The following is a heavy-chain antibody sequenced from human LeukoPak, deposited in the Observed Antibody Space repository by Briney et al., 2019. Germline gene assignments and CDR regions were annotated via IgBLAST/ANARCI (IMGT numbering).Heavy chain of an antibody. D-gene: IGHD4-17*01. CDR2: ISSSGSTI. CDR1: GFTFSSYE. Sequence: GGSLRLSCAASGFTFSSYEMNWVRQAPGKGLEWVSYISSSGSTIYYADSVKGRFTISRDNAKNSLYLQMNSLRAEDTALYYCARGDYGDPIFDYWGQGTLVTVSS. CDR3: ARGDYGDPIFDY. J-gene: IGHJ4*02. V-gene: IGHV3-48*03.